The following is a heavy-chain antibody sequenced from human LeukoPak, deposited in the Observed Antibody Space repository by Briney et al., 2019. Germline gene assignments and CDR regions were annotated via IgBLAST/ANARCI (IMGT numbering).Heavy chain of an antibody. V-gene: IGHV4-34*01. D-gene: IGHD1-14*01. CDR1: GGSLTNYY. J-gene: IGHJ3*02. Sequence: SETLSLTCAVFGGSLTNYYWSWIRQPPGKGLEWIAEINHSGSTSFNPSLMSRVTISVDTSMNQFSLKLGSVPAADTAVYYYARHKTRTRAFDIWGQGTMVTVSS. CDR3: ARHKTRTRAFDI. CDR2: INHSGST.